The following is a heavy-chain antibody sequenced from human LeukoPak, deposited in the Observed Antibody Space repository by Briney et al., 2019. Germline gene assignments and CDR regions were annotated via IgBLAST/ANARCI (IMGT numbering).Heavy chain of an antibody. D-gene: IGHD6-19*01. CDR1: GGSISSCY. CDR2: IYYSGST. CDR3: ARHGYSSGSLAWFDP. V-gene: IGHV4-59*01. Sequence: SETLSLTCTVAGGSISSCYWSWIRQPPGKGLEWIGYIYYSGSTNYNPSLKSRVTISIDTSKNQFSLKLSSVTAADTAVYYCARHGYSSGSLAWFDPWGQGTQVTVSS. J-gene: IGHJ5*02.